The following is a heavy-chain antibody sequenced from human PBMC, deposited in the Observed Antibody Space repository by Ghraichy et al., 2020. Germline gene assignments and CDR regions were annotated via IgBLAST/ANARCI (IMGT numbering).Heavy chain of an antibody. J-gene: IGHJ3*02. CDR2: IHFSGST. CDR1: GYSISSGYY. D-gene: IGHD5-24*01. Sequence: SETLSLTCTVSGYSISSGYYWGWIRQPPGKGFEWIGSIHFSGSTYYNPSLTSRVTMSVDTSKNQISLKLSSVTAADTAVYYCARDFMAIADKGYAFDIWGQGTMVAVSS. CDR3: ARDFMAIADKGYAFDI. V-gene: IGHV4-38-2*02.